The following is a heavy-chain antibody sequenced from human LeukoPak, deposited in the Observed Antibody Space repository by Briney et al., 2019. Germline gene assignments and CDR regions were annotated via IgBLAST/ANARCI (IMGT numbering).Heavy chain of an antibody. CDR3: ASRKAYGSGSSAGY. V-gene: IGHV4-34*01. CDR1: GGSFSGYY. J-gene: IGHJ4*02. Sequence: SETLSLTCAVYGGSFSGYYWSWIRQPPGKGLEWIGEINHSGSTNYNPSLKSRVTISVDTSKNQFSLKLSSVTAADTAVYYCASRKAYGSGSSAGYWGQGTLVTVSS. D-gene: IGHD3-10*01. CDR2: INHSGST.